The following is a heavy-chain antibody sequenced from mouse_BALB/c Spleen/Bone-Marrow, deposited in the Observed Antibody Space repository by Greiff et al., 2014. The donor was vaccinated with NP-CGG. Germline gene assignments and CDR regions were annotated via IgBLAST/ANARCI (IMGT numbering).Heavy chain of an antibody. J-gene: IGHJ3*01. D-gene: IGHD2-1*01. CDR3: ARTGNLAWFAY. V-gene: IGHV1-80*01. Sequence: QVQLQQSGAELVRPGSSVKTSCKASGYAFSSYWMNWVKQRPGQGLEWIGQIYPGDGDTNYNGKFKGKATLTADKSSSTAYMQLSSLTSEDSAVYFCARTGNLAWFAYWGQGTLVTVSA. CDR1: GYAFSSYW. CDR2: IYPGDGDT.